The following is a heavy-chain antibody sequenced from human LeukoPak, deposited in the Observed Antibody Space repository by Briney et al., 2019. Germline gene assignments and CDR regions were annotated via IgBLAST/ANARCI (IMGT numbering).Heavy chain of an antibody. Sequence: GGSLRLSCAASGFTFSSYSMNWVRQAPGKGLEWVSSISSSSSYIYYADSVKGRFTISRDNAKNSQYLQMNSLRAEDTAVYYCASWAAAGTRGDWFDPWGQGTLVTVSS. CDR1: GFTFSSYS. J-gene: IGHJ5*02. V-gene: IGHV3-21*01. CDR2: ISSSSSYI. D-gene: IGHD6-13*01. CDR3: ASWAAAGTRGDWFDP.